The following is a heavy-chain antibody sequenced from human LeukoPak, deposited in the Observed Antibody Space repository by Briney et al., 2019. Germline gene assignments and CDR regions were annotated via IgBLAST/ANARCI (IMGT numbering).Heavy chain of an antibody. Sequence: GGSLRLSCAASGFTFSSYGMHWVRQAPGKGLEWVSFIRYDGSNEYYADSVRGRFTISRDNAKNSLYLQMNSLRAEDTAVYYCARVMLATGFYWGQGTLVTVSS. CDR1: GFTFSSYG. D-gene: IGHD5-24*01. J-gene: IGHJ4*02. CDR2: IRYDGSNE. CDR3: ARVMLATGFY. V-gene: IGHV3-30*02.